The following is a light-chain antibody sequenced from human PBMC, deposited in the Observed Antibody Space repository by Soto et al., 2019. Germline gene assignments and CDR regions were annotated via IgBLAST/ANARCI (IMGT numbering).Light chain of an antibody. CDR3: QQYGSSPWT. CDR2: GAS. CDR1: QSVSSSY. Sequence: EIVLTQSPGTLSLSPGERATLSCRASQSVSSSYLAWYQQKPGQAPRLLIYGASSRATGIPDRFSGSGSGTDFTLTISRLEPEDFGVYYCQQYGSSPWTFGQVTKVEIK. V-gene: IGKV3-20*01. J-gene: IGKJ1*01.